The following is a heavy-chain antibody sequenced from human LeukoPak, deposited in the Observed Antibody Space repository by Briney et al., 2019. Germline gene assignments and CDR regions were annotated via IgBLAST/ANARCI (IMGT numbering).Heavy chain of an antibody. Sequence: GGSLRLSCAASGFTFSSYAMHCVRQAPGKGLEWVAVVSFDGDNKYYADSVKDRFTISRDNSQYTLYLQLNRLRAEDTAVYYCARDWTLNYWGQGTLVTVSS. J-gene: IGHJ4*02. CDR1: GFTFSSYA. V-gene: IGHV3-30-3*01. CDR2: VSFDGDNK. CDR3: ARDWTLNY. D-gene: IGHD3/OR15-3a*01.